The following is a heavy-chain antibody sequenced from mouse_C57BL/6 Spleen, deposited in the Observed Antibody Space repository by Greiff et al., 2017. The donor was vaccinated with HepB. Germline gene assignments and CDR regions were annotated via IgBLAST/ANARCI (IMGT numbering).Heavy chain of an antibody. J-gene: IGHJ1*03. CDR1: GFTFTDYY. CDR2: IRNKANGYTT. CDR3: AGGSNYVYWYFDV. Sequence: EVKVVESGGGLVQPGGSLSLSCAASGFTFTDYYMSWVRQPPGKALEWLGFIRNKANGYTTEYSASVKGRFTISRDNSQSILYLQMNALRAEDSATYYCAGGSNYVYWYFDVWGTGTTVTVSS. D-gene: IGHD2-5*01. V-gene: IGHV7-3*01.